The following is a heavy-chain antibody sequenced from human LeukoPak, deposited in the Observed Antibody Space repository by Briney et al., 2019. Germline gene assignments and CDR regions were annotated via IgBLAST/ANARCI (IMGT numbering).Heavy chain of an antibody. CDR3: ARAPMYSSSG. V-gene: IGHV3-64D*09. D-gene: IGHD6-13*01. J-gene: IGHJ4*02. CDR2: ISSNGGST. Sequence: GGSLRLSCSASGFTFSSYAMHWVRQAPGKGLEYVSAISSNGGSTYYADSVKGRFTISRDNSKNTLYLQMSSLRAEDTAVYYCARAPMYSSSGWGQGTLVTVSS. CDR1: GFTFSSYA.